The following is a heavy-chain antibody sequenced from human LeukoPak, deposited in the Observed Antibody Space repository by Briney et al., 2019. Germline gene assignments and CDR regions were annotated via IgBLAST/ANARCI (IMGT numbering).Heavy chain of an antibody. J-gene: IGHJ5*02. CDR1: GGSISNSSYY. CDR2: IYYSGST. CDR3: ARGIYCSGGSCYFAVWFDP. V-gene: IGHV4-39*07. D-gene: IGHD2-15*01. Sequence: SETLSLTCTVSGGSISNSSYYWGWIRQPPGKGLEWIGSIYYSGSTYYNPSLKSRVTISVDTSKNQFSLKLSSVTAADTAVYYCARGIYCSGGSCYFAVWFDPWGQGTLVTVSS.